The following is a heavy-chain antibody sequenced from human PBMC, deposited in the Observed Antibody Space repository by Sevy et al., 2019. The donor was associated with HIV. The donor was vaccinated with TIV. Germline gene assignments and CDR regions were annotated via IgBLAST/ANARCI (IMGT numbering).Heavy chain of an antibody. CDR2: ITGSGGST. D-gene: IGHD2-15*01. V-gene: IGHV3-23*01. CDR3: AKDLHDMQAANFRWWYAVDI. CDR1: GFTFSGYA. J-gene: IGHJ3*02. Sequence: GGSLRLSCAASGFTFSGYAMTWVRQAPGKGLEWVSTITGSGGSTHYADSVKGRFTISRDNSKNTLYLQMNSLGAEDTAEYYCAKDLHDMQAANFRWWYAVDIWGQGTMDTVSS.